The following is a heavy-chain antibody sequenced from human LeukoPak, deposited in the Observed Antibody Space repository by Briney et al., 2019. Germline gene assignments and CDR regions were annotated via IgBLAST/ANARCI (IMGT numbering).Heavy chain of an antibody. J-gene: IGHJ4*02. CDR2: IYPAASHT. CDR1: GYSYTTYW. CDR3: ARARNGGYRWDH. V-gene: IGHV5-51*01. D-gene: IGHD4-17*01. Sequence: GESLKISCEVVGYSYTTYWIGWVRQLPGKGLEWMGIIYPAASHTKYSPSFQGRITISADSSVNTAYLQWSSLEASDTAIYFCARARNGGYRWDHWGQGALVTVSS.